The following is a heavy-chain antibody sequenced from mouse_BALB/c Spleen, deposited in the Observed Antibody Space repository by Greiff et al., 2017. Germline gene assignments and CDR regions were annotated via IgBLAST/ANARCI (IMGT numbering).Heavy chain of an antibody. D-gene: IGHD3-2*01. J-gene: IGHJ3*01. CDR2: IFPGNSAT. CDR1: GYCFTSYW. Sequence: VQLQQSGTVLARPSASVSMSCTASGYCFTSYWLHWVQQRPGQGLEWIGAIFPGNSATSYNQKFKGKAKLTADTSASTAYMEISRLTNEDSAVYYGARPRQRGLSWFAYWGQGTLVTVSA. V-gene: IGHV1-5*01. CDR3: ARPRQRGLSWFAY.